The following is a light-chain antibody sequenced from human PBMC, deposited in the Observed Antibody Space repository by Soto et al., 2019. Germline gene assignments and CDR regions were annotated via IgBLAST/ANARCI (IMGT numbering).Light chain of an antibody. V-gene: IGKV3-20*01. J-gene: IGKJ3*01. CDR3: QQYGSSPRT. Sequence: EIVLTQSPGTLSLSPGERATLSCRASQSVSSSYLAWYQQKPGQAPRLLIYGASSRATGIPDRLSGSGSGTDFTLTISRLEPEDFTVYYCQQYGSSPRTFGPGTKVDMK. CDR1: QSVSSSY. CDR2: GAS.